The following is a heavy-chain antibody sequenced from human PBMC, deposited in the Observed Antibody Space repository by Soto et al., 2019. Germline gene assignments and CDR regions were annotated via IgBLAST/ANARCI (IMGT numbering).Heavy chain of an antibody. V-gene: IGHV1-18*01. CDR3: ARDYRGGWGSIRGVGYGMDV. CDR1: GYTFTSYG. J-gene: IGHJ6*02. CDR2: ISAYNGNT. D-gene: IGHD3-10*01. Sequence: QVQLVQSGAEVKKPGASVKVSCKASGYTFTSYGISWVRQAPGQGLEWMGWISAYNGNTNYAQKLQGRVTMTTDTPTRAADMELRSRRCDVTPVDNWARDYRGGWGSIRGVGYGMDVWGQGTTVTVSS.